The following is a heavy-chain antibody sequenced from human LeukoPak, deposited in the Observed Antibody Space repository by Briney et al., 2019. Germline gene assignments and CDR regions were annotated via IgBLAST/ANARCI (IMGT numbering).Heavy chain of an antibody. Sequence: GGSLRLSCAASGFTFSSYEMTWVRQAPGKGLEWVSSVSSSGSTIYYADSVEGRFTISRDNAKNTLYLQVNRLRAEDTAVYYCARDGRYGSFDYWGRGNLVIVSS. J-gene: IGHJ4*02. CDR1: GFTFSSYE. D-gene: IGHD6-13*01. CDR2: VSSSGSTI. V-gene: IGHV3-48*03. CDR3: ARDGRYGSFDY.